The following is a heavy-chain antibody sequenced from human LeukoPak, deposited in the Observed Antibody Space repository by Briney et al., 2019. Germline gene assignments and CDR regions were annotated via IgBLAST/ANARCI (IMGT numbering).Heavy chain of an antibody. V-gene: IGHV1-46*01. CDR1: GYIFISYY. Sequence: ASVKVSCKASGYIFISYYLHWVRQAPGQGLEWMGIINPSSGSTSYAQMFQGRVTMTRDTSTSTVYMELSSLRSEDTAVFYCARERDYGGNSDFDYWGQGTLVTVSS. J-gene: IGHJ4*02. CDR3: ARERDYGGNSDFDY. CDR2: INPSSGST. D-gene: IGHD4-23*01.